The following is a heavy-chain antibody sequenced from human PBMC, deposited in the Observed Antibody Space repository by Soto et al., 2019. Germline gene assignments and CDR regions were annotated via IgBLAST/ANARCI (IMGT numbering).Heavy chain of an antibody. J-gene: IGHJ6*02. V-gene: IGHV4-59*08. CDR2: VHHSWGS. Sequence: QVQLQESGPGLVKPSETLSLSCTVSGGSISSYYWSWFRQSPGKRMEWIGYVHHSWGSSYNPSLQTRVAISLDTSKGQFSLKVTSVTATDTAVYYCARQGFGPLHGLVDVWVQGTTVTVSS. CDR3: ARQGFGPLHGLVDV. D-gene: IGHD3-10*01. CDR1: GGSISSYY.